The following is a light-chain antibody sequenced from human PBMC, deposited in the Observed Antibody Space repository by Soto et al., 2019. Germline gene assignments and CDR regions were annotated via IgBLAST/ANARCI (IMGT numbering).Light chain of an antibody. V-gene: IGKV3-11*01. CDR3: QQRSNWPPIT. J-gene: IGKJ5*01. Sequence: EIVLTQSPSTLSLSPGERATLSCMATQSVSSYLAWYQQKPGQAPRLLIYDASNSATGIPASFSGSGSVTDFTLTISSLEPEDFAVYYCQQRSNWPPITFGQGTRLEIK. CDR2: DAS. CDR1: QSVSSY.